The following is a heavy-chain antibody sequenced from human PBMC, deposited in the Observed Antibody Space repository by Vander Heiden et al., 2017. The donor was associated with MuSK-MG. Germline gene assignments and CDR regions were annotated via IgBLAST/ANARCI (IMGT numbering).Heavy chain of an antibody. CDR2: ISSSGGGT. Sequence: EVQLLESGGHRVQPGGSLTPSCAPPAFSFSDFALNWVRQAPGKGLEWVSGISSSGGGTYYADSVKGRFTISRDNSRTTLYLQMSSLRAEDTAVYYCAKSVVVVVTATIDYWGQGTLVTVSS. J-gene: IGHJ4*02. CDR3: AKSVVVVVTATIDY. CDR1: AFSFSDFA. D-gene: IGHD2-15*01. V-gene: IGHV3-23*01.